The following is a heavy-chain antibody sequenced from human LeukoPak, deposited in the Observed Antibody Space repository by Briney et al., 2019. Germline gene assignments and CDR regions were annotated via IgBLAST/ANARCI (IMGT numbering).Heavy chain of an antibody. CDR2: IKQDGSEK. J-gene: IGHJ4*02. CDR1: GFTFSSYW. D-gene: IGHD6-19*01. Sequence: GGSLRLSCAASGFTFSSYWMSWVRQAPGKGLEWVANIKQDGSEKYYVDSVKGRFTISRDNAKNSLYLQMNSLRAEDTAIYYCARDHSGWYPPQDHWGQGTLVTVSS. V-gene: IGHV3-7*01. CDR3: ARDHSGWYPPQDH.